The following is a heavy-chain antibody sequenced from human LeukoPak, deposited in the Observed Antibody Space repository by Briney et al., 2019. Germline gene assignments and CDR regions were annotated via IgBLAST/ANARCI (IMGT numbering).Heavy chain of an antibody. J-gene: IGHJ4*02. CDR3: ARLIRPYFDY. CDR1: GFTFSTYW. V-gene: IGHV3-7*05. Sequence: GGSLRLSCVASGFTFSTYWMSWVRQAPGKGLEWVASIKQDGSEKYYVDSGKGRFTISRDNAKNSLYLQMNSLRAEDTAVYYCARLIRPYFDYWGQGTLVTVSS. CDR2: IKQDGSEK.